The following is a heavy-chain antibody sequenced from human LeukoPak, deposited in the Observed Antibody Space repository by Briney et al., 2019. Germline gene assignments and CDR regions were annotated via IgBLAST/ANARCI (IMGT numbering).Heavy chain of an antibody. J-gene: IGHJ4*02. D-gene: IGHD5-12*01. CDR2: IKHDGSDA. V-gene: IGHV3-7*01. CDR3: ARASYGGYVGY. CDR1: GSPFSSYW. Sequence: GGSLRLSCAASGSPFSSYWMTWVRQTPGKGLEWVANIKHDGSDAYYADSVSGRLTVSRDNAKNSLYLQMNSLRAEDTAVYYCARASYGGYVGYWGQGTLVTVSS.